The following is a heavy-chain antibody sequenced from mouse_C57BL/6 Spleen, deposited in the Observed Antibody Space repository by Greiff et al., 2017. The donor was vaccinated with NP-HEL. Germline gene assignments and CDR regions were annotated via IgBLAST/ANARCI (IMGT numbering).Heavy chain of an antibody. CDR2: IHPNSGST. CDR1: GYTFTSYW. Sequence: QVQLQQPGAELVKPGASVKLSCKASGYTFTSYWMHWVKQRPGQGLEWIGMIHPNSGSTNYNEKFKSKATLTVDKSSSTAYMQLSSLTSEDSAVYYCAGGYGSSYASDVWGTGTTVTVSS. CDR3: AGGYGSSYASDV. J-gene: IGHJ1*03. D-gene: IGHD1-1*01. V-gene: IGHV1-64*01.